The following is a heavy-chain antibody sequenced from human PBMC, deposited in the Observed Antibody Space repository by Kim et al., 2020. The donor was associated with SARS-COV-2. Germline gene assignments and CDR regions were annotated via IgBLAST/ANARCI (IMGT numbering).Heavy chain of an antibody. CDR1: GGSISCGGYY. CDR3: ARAKSNYSAYSVEAVDI. CDR2: NHYSGST. Sequence: SGTLSLTCTVSGGSISCGGYYWSWIRQHPGKGLEWIGYNHYSGSTYYNPSLKSRLTISLNTPKYQFSLKLSSVTAADTSMYYCARAKSNYSAYSVEAVDIWGPGRLLTVSS. D-gene: IGHD4-4*01. V-gene: IGHV4-31*03. J-gene: IGHJ3*02.